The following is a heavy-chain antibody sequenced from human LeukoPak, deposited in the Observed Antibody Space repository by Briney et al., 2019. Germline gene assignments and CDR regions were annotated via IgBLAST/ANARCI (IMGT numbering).Heavy chain of an antibody. V-gene: IGHV4-4*07. CDR1: GGSISSYY. D-gene: IGHD5-18*01. CDR2: VYVSGNT. J-gene: IGHJ4*02. CDR3: AREQYRRYFDY. Sequence: SSETLSLTCTVSGGSISSYYWSWLRQPAGKGPEWIGRVYVSGNTNYNPSLQSRVTMSIDTAKNQFSLNLSSVTAADTALYFCAREQYRRYFDYWGQGTLVTVSS.